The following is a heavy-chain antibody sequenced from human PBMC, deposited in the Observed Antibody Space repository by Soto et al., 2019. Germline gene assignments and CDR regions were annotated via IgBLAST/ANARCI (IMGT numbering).Heavy chain of an antibody. V-gene: IGHV3-23*01. D-gene: IGHD1-26*01. CDR3: ARRGSGSYYDY. Sequence: EVQLLESGGGLVQPGGSLRLSCAASGFTFSSYAMRWVRQAPGKGLEWVSAISGSGGSTYYADSVKGRFTISRDNSKNLLYLQMNCLRAEDTAVYYLARRGSGSYYDYWGQGTLVTVSS. J-gene: IGHJ4*02. CDR2: ISGSGGST. CDR1: GFTFSSYA.